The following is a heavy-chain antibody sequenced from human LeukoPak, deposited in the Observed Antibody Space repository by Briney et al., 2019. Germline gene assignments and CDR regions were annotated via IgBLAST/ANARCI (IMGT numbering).Heavy chain of an antibody. CDR2: IYYSGST. D-gene: IGHD3-22*01. V-gene: IGHV4-59*12. CDR3: ARDQTVIDPYDAFDI. CDR1: GGAISSYY. J-gene: IGHJ3*02. Sequence: SETLSLTCTVSGGAISSYYWSWIRQPPGKGLEWIGYIYYSGSTYYNPSLKSRVTMSVDTSKNQFSLKLSSVTAADTAVYYCARDQTVIDPYDAFDIWGQGTMVTVSS.